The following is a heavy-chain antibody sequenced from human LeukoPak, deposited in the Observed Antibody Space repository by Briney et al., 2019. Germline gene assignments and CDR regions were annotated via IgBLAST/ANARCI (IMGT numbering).Heavy chain of an antibody. V-gene: IGHV4-4*07. CDR3: ARHAARLAAGGTMGPFDI. D-gene: IGHD6-13*01. J-gene: IGHJ3*02. CDR2: IYTSGST. Sequence: SETLSLTCTVSGGSISSYYWSWIRQPAGKGLEWIGRIYTSGSTYYNPSLESRVTISVDTSKNQFSLTLSSVTAADTAVYYCARHAARLAAGGTMGPFDIWGQGTMVTVSS. CDR1: GGSISSYY.